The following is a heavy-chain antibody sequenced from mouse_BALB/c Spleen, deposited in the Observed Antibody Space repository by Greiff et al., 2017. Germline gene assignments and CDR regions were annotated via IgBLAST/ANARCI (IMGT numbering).Heavy chain of an antibody. CDR3: ARGGNYPFDY. CDR1: GYSITSDYA. J-gene: IGHJ2*01. CDR2: IHYSGST. Sequence: EVKLQESGPGLVKPSQSLSLTCTVTGYSITSDYAWNWIRQFPGNKLEWMGYIHYSGSTNYNPSLKSRISITRDTSKNQFFLQLNSVTTEDTATYYCARGGNYPFDYWGQGTTLTVSS. D-gene: IGHD2-1*01. V-gene: IGHV3-2*02.